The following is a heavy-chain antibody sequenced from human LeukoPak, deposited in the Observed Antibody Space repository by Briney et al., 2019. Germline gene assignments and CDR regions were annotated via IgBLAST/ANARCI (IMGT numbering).Heavy chain of an antibody. D-gene: IGHD2-2*01. Sequence: ASVEVSCKASGYTFTSYGISWVRQAPGQGLEWMGWISAYNGNTNYAQKLQGRVTMTTDTSTSTAYMELRSLRSDDTAVYYCARGDIVVVPAATSPRFDPWGKGTLVTVSS. CDR1: GYTFTSYG. CDR2: ISAYNGNT. V-gene: IGHV1-18*04. J-gene: IGHJ5*02. CDR3: ARGDIVVVPAATSPRFDP.